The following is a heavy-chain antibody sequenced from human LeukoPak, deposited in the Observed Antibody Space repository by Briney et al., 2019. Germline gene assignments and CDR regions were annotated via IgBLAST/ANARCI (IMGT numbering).Heavy chain of an antibody. CDR1: GFXFSTYA. J-gene: IGHJ4*02. CDR3: ARHYDSSGYYFPVWDY. CDR2: ICTSGRAT. Sequence: GGSLRLSCAASGFXFSTYAITWVRQAPEKGLQWVSTICTSGRATYYADSVEGRFTISRDNSKNTLYLQMNSLRAEDTAVYYCARHYDSSGYYFPVWDYWGQGTLVTVSS. V-gene: IGHV3-23*01. D-gene: IGHD3-22*01.